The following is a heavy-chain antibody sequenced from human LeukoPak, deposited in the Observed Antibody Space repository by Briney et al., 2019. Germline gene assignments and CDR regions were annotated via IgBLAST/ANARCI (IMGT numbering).Heavy chain of an antibody. D-gene: IGHD2-2*01. V-gene: IGHV3-53*01. CDR1: GFTVSSNY. CDR2: IYSGGST. J-gene: IGHJ5*02. Sequence: GRSLRLSCAASGFTVSSNYMSWVRQAPGKGLEWVSVIYSGGSTYYADSVKGRFTISRDNSKNTLYLQMNSLRAEDTAVYYCARETEYCSSTSCQFNWFDPWGQGTLVTVSS. CDR3: ARETEYCSSTSCQFNWFDP.